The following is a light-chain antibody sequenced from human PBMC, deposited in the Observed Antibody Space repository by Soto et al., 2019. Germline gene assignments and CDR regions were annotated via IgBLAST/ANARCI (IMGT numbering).Light chain of an antibody. CDR1: SSDVGGYNY. CDR3: SSYSGTNYHYV. V-gene: IGLV2-8*01. Sequence: QSALTQPPSASGSFGQSVTISCTGTSSDVGGYNYVSWYQQHPGKAPKLMIYEVSERPSGVPDRFSGSKSGNTASLTVSGLQADDDADYYCSSYSGTNYHYVFGTGTKVTVL. J-gene: IGLJ1*01. CDR2: EVS.